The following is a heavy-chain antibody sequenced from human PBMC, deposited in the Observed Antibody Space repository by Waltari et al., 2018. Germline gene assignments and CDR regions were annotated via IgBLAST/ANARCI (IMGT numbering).Heavy chain of an antibody. V-gene: IGHV4-34*01. D-gene: IGHD6-19*01. J-gene: IGHJ4*02. CDR3: ARGRENSSGPTGWGDYFDY. CDR1: GGSFSGYY. CDR2: INHSGST. Sequence: QVQLQQWGAGLLKPSETLSLTCAVYGGSFSGYYWSWIRQPPGKGLEWIGEINHSGSTNYNPSLKSRVTISVDTSKNQFSLKLSSVTAADTAVYYCARGRENSSGPTGWGDYFDYWGQGTLVTVSS.